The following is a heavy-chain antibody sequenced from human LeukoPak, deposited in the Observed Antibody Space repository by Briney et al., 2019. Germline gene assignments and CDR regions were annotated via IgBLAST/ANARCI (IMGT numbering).Heavy chain of an antibody. CDR1: GFFFDDYA. Sequence: GGSLGLSCAPSGFFFDDYAMPWVRQAPGKGLEWVPLFGMVKAHNAASVRGRFIISRDNSDNSLYLQMNNLKAEDTAIYYCAKDGSRGYSSTGYYMDAWGKGTTVIVSS. J-gene: IGHJ6*03. CDR3: AKDGSRGYSSTGYYMDA. CDR2: FGMVKA. V-gene: IGHV3-43D*04. D-gene: IGHD6-19*01.